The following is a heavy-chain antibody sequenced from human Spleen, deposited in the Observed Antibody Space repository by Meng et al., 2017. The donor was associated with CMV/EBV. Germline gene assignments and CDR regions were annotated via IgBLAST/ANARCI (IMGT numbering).Heavy chain of an antibody. Sequence: GESLKISCAASGLTVSSYWMHWVRQAPGKGLEWVSRINSEGSTTNYADSVKGRFTISRDNTKNTLFLQINSLRAEDTAAYYCAIVGSPYYDFCSNSWSPLLDVWGQGTTVTVSS. CDR1: GLTVSSYW. V-gene: IGHV3-74*01. CDR3: AIVGSPYYDFCSNSWSPLLDV. J-gene: IGHJ6*02. CDR2: INSEGSTT. D-gene: IGHD3-3*01.